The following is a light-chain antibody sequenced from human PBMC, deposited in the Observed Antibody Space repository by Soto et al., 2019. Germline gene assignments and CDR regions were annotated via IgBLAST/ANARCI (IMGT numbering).Light chain of an antibody. J-gene: IGKJ1*01. CDR2: DAS. V-gene: IGKV1-5*01. CDR1: QSISSW. Sequence: DSQMTQSPSTLSESVVDRVTITCRASQSISSWLAWYQQKPGKAPKLLIYDASSLESGVPSRFSGSGSGTEFTLTISSLQPDDFATYYCQQYNSYSWTFGQGTKVDIK. CDR3: QQYNSYSWT.